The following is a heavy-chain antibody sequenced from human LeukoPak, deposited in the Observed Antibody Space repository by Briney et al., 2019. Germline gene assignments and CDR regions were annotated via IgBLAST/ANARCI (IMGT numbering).Heavy chain of an antibody. Sequence: GGSLRLSCAASGFTFSSYSMNWVRQAPGKGLEWVSSISSSSSYIYYADSVKGRFTISRDNARNSLYLQMNSLRAEDTAVYYCARNGAPVVTAITPYYYYMDVWGKGTTVTASS. CDR3: ARNGAPVVTAITPYYYYMDV. V-gene: IGHV3-21*01. CDR2: ISSSSSYI. J-gene: IGHJ6*03. D-gene: IGHD2-21*02. CDR1: GFTFSSYS.